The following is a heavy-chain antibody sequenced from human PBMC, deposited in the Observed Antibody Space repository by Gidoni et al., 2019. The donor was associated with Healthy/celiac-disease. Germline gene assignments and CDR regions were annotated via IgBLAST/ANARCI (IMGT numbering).Heavy chain of an antibody. CDR2: IYYSGST. Sequence: QVQLQESGPGLVKPSETLSLTCTVPGGSISSYYWSWIRQPPGKGLEWIGYIYYSGSTNYNPSLNSRVTISVDTSKNQFSLKLSSVIAADTAVYYCARGFLDDILTGYYGPYFDYWGQGTLVTVSS. CDR3: ARGFLDDILTGYYGPYFDY. J-gene: IGHJ4*02. CDR1: GGSISSYY. D-gene: IGHD3-9*01. V-gene: IGHV4-59*01.